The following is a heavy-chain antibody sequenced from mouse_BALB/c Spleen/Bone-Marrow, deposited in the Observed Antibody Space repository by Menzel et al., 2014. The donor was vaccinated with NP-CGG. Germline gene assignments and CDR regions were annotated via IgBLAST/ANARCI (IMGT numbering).Heavy chain of an antibody. CDR1: GYTFTSYW. Sequence: VKLMESGAELVKPGAPVKLSCKASGYTFTSYWMNWVKQRPGRGPEWIGRIDPSDSETHYNQKFKDKATLTVDKSSSTAYIQLSSLTSEDSAVYYCARNWVYFDYWGQGTTLTVSS. V-gene: IGHV1-69*02. J-gene: IGHJ2*01. CDR2: IDPSDSET. D-gene: IGHD4-1*01. CDR3: ARNWVYFDY.